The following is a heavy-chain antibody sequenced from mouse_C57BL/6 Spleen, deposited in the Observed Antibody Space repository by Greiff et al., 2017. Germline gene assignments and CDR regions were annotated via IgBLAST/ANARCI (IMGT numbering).Heavy chain of an antibody. CDR3: ARSPYYGSLFDY. D-gene: IGHD1-1*01. V-gene: IGHV7-3*01. Sequence: EVKLMESGGGLVQPGGSLSLSCAASGFTFTDYYMSWVRQPPGTALEWLGFIRNKANGYTTEYSASVKGRFTISRDNSQSILYLQMNALRAEDSATYYCARSPYYGSLFDYWGQGTTLTVSS. J-gene: IGHJ2*01. CDR1: GFTFTDYY. CDR2: IRNKANGYTT.